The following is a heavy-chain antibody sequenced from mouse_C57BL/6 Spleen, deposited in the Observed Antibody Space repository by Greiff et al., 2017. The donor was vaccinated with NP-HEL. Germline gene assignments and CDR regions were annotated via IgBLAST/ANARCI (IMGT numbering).Heavy chain of an antibody. CDR1: GFTFSSYA. J-gene: IGHJ2*01. D-gene: IGHD2-2*01. V-gene: IGHV5S21*01. CDR3: TRRVVTTGGYYFDY. Sequence: EVKLVESGEGLVKPGGSLKLSCAASGFTFSSYAMSWVRQTPEKRLEWVAYISSGGDYIYYADTVKGRFTISRDNARNTLYLQMSSLKSEDTAMYYCTRRVVTTGGYYFDYWGQGTTLTVSS. CDR2: ISSGGDYI.